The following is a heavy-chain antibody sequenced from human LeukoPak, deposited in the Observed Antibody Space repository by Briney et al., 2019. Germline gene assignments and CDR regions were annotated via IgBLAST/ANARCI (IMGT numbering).Heavy chain of an antibody. J-gene: IGHJ4*01. CDR3: ARDRLAASWYAFDY. CDR1: GSTFTSYY. CDR2: INPGGGGT. D-gene: IGHD6-13*01. V-gene: IGHV1-46*01. Sequence: GASAKVSCKASGSTFTSYYMHWVRQAPGQGLEWMGIINPGGGGTSYAQKFQGRVTMTRDTSTSTLYMELSSLTSEDTAVYYCARDRLAASWYAFDYWGQGTLVTVSS.